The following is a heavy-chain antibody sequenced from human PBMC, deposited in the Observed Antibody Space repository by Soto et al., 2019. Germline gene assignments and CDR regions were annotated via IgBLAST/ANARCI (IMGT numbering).Heavy chain of an antibody. V-gene: IGHV1-18*01. J-gene: IGHJ2*01. Sequence: ASVNVSCKASGYTFTHYGITWVRQAPGQGLELMGWINSFSGDTNYPQKLQGRLTMTTXXXXXXVXMXLXXXXSSXTAVYYCARDLHAGGKYWYFDIWGRGTLDTVYS. CDR1: GYTFTHYG. D-gene: IGHD2-15*01. CDR2: INSFSGDT. CDR3: ARDLHAGGKYWYFDI.